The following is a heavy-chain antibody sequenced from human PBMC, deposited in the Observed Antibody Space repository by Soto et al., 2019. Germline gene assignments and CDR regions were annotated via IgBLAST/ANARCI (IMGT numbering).Heavy chain of an antibody. V-gene: IGHV3-21*01. J-gene: IGHJ4*02. CDR2: ISSSSSYI. CDR1: GFTFSGYI. Sequence: GGSVRLSCAASGFTFSGYIMNCVRQAPGEGLEWFSSISSSSSYIYYEDSVKGRFTISRDNPKTSLYLQMNSLRAEDTAVDYCARVGGVWYLGYWGQGTLVTFSS. D-gene: IGHD6-19*01. CDR3: ARVGGVWYLGY.